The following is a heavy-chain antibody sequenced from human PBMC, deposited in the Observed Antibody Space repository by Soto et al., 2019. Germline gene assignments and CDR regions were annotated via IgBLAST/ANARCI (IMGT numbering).Heavy chain of an antibody. Sequence: GGSLRLSCAASGFTFSDFAMSWVRQAPGRGLEWVSAIGASGSTTYYADSVKGRFTLSRDNSNNTLFLQMTRLSAEDTAVYYCAKSALRFLDDFDCWGRGMLVAASS. CDR2: IGASGSTT. D-gene: IGHD3-3*01. CDR3: AKSALRFLDDFDC. CDR1: GFTFSDFA. V-gene: IGHV3-23*01. J-gene: IGHJ4*02.